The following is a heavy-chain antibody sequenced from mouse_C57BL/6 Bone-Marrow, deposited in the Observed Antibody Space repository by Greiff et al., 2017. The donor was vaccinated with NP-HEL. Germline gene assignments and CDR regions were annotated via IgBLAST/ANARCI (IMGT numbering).Heavy chain of an antibody. CDR1: GYTFTSYW. Sequence: VQLQQPGAELVMPGASVKLSCKASGYTFTSYWMHWVKQRPGQGLEWIGEIDPSDSYTKYNQKFKGKSTLTVDKSSSTAYMQLSSLTSEDSAVYSCAGFCGYDDGGFAYWGQGTLVTVSA. CDR3: AGFCGYDDGGFAY. CDR2: IDPSDSYT. J-gene: IGHJ3*01. D-gene: IGHD2-2*01. V-gene: IGHV1-69*01.